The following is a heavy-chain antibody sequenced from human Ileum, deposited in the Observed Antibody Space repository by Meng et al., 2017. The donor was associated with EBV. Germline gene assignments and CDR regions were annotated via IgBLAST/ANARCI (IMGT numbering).Heavy chain of an antibody. J-gene: IGHJ4*02. CDR3: AGDPHSGSPH. CDR1: GGSVSIAHSF. D-gene: IGHD1-26*01. CDR2: MSYSGST. Sequence: VHLQDSAPVMLKLSETRSLPSTVSGGSVSIAHSFWTWIRQPPGKGLEWIGYMSYSGSTNYSPPLESRVTISVDTSKNQFSLKLSSVTAADTAVYYCAGDPHSGSPHWGQGTLVTVSS. V-gene: IGHV4-61*01.